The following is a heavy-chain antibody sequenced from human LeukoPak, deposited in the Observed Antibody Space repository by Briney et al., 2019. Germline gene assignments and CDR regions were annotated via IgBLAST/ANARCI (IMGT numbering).Heavy chain of an antibody. J-gene: IGHJ4*02. CDR1: GFTFGDYA. CDR3: LAEYEIDY. V-gene: IGHV3-49*04. Sequence: GGSLRLSCTASGFTFGDYAVSWVRQAPGKGLEWVGFIRSKAYGGTTEYAASVKGRFTISRDDSKSVAYLQMNSLKTEDTAVYFCLAEYEIDYWGQGTLVTVSS. CDR2: IRSKAYGGTT. D-gene: IGHD2-8*02.